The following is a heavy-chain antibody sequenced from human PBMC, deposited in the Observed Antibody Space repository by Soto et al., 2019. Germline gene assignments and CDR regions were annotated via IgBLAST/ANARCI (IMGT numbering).Heavy chain of an antibody. J-gene: IGHJ4*02. V-gene: IGHV4-59*01. D-gene: IGHD3-10*01. Sequence: SETLSLTCTVSGGSISSYSWSWIRQPPGRGLEWIGSIYYSGSTSYNPSLKSRVTISVDTSKNQFSLKLSSMTAADTAVYYCARGRQVASGTRLFYFDYWGQGTLVTVSS. CDR3: ARGRQVASGTRLFYFDY. CDR1: GGSISSYS. CDR2: IYYSGST.